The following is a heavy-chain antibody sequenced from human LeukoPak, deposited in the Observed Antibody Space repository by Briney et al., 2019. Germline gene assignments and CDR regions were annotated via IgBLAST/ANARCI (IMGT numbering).Heavy chain of an antibody. CDR2: LYYSGST. V-gene: IGHV4-59*01. CDR1: GDSISSYY. Sequence: SETLSLTCTVSGDSISSYYWSWIRQPPGKGLEWIGYLYYSGSTNYNPSLKSRVTISVDTSKNQFSLKLSSVTAADTAVYFCARGARNGGLFDYWGQGTLVTVSS. J-gene: IGHJ4*02. CDR3: ARGARNGGLFDY. D-gene: IGHD1-14*01.